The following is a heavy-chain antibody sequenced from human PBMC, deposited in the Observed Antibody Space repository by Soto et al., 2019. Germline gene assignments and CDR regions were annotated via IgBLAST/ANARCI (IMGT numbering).Heavy chain of an antibody. J-gene: IGHJ5*02. V-gene: IGHV4-34*01. Sequence: SETLSLTCAVYGGSFSGYYWSWIRQPPGKGLEWIGEINHSGSTNYNPSLKSRVTISVDTSKNQFSLKLSSVTAADTAVYYCARVAASGSRGWFDPWGQGTLVTVSS. CDR1: GGSFSGYY. CDR3: ARVAASGSRGWFDP. CDR2: INHSGST. D-gene: IGHD1-26*01.